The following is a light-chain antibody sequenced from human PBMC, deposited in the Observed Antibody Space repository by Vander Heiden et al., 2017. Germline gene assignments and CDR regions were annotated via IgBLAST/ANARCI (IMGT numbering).Light chain of an antibody. CDR2: GAS. V-gene: IGKV3-15*01. CDR1: QSVSSN. J-gene: IGKJ4*01. CDR3: QHPGT. Sequence: EIVMTQSPATLSVSPGERATLSCRASQSVSSNLAWYQQKPGQAPRLLIYGASTRATGIPHRFSGSGSGTEFTLTISSLQSEDFAGYDCQHPGTFGGGTKVEIK.